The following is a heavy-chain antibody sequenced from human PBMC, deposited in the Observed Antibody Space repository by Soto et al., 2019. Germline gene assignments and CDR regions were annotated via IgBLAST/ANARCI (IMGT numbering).Heavy chain of an antibody. Sequence: ASVKVSCKASGGTFSSYTISWVRQAPGQGLEWMGRIIPILGIANYAQKFQGRVTITADKSTSTAYMELSSLRSEDTAVYYCARDLNDYGDFFDDWGQGTLVTVSS. D-gene: IGHD4-17*01. CDR3: ARDLNDYGDFFDD. J-gene: IGHJ4*02. CDR2: IIPILGIA. V-gene: IGHV1-69*04. CDR1: GGTFSSYT.